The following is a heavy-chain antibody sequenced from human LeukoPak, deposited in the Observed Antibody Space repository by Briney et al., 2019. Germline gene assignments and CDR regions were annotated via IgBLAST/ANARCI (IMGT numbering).Heavy chain of an antibody. J-gene: IGHJ5*02. Sequence: ASVKVSCKASGYTFTSYYMHWVRQAPGQGLEWMGIINPSGGSTSYAQKFQGRATMTRDTSTSTVYMELSSLRSEDTAVYYCARGTYCSSTSCYTAYNWFDPWGQGTLVTVSS. D-gene: IGHD2-2*02. CDR2: INPSGGST. CDR1: GYTFTSYY. CDR3: ARGTYCSSTSCYTAYNWFDP. V-gene: IGHV1-46*01.